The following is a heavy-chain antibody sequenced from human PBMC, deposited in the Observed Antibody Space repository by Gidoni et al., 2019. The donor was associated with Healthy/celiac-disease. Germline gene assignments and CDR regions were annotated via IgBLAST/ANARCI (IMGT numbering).Heavy chain of an antibody. V-gene: IGHV3-33*01. Sequence: GESGGGVVQRGRFPRTSCAAPGFTFSSYGMHWVRQAPGKGLEWVAVIWYGGRNKYYADSVKGRFSITRDNSKNTLYLQMNSLGAADTAVYYCARSYGGNGYYFDYWGQGTLVTVCS. J-gene: IGHJ4*02. D-gene: IGHD4-17*01. CDR3: ARSYGGNGYYFDY. CDR2: IWYGGRNK. CDR1: GFTFSSYG.